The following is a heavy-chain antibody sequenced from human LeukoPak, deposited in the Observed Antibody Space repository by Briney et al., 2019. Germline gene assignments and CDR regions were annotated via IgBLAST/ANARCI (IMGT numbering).Heavy chain of an antibody. CDR2: ISGSGFTI. D-gene: IGHD3-3*01. CDR3: AGHFGAWHYFDY. CDR1: GFTLSNYS. Sequence: GGSLRLSCAVSGFTLSNYSMNWVRQAPGKGLEWISYISGSGFTIHYADSVKGRFTISRDNAKNTLYLQMNSLRPEDTAVYYCAGHFGAWHYFDYWGQGTLVTVSS. J-gene: IGHJ4*02. V-gene: IGHV3-48*01.